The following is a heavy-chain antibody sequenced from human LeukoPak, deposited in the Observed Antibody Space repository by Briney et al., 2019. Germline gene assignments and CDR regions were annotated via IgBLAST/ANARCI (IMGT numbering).Heavy chain of an antibody. CDR3: ARHGWLLYDY. Sequence: PSETLSLTCTVSGYSISSGYYWGWIRQPPGKGLEWIGTIYHSGSTNYNPSLKSRVTISVDTSKNQFSLKLSSVTAADTAVYYCARHGWLLYDYWGQGTLVTVSS. D-gene: IGHD3-9*01. J-gene: IGHJ4*02. V-gene: IGHV4-38-2*02. CDR1: GYSISSGYY. CDR2: IYHSGST.